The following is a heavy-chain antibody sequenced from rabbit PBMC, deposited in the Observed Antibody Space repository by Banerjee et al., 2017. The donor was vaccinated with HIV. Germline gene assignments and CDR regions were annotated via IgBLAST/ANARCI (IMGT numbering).Heavy chain of an antibody. D-gene: IGHD1-1*01. Sequence: QEQLEESGGDLVKPEGSLTLTCTASGFSFSSSYYICWVRQAPGKGLEWIACIYAGSSGSTYYASWAKGRFTISKTSSTTVTLQMTSLTAADTATYFCARRDVTSSGYPLWGPGTLVTV. CDR3: ARRDVTSSGYPL. CDR1: GFSFSSSYY. V-gene: IGHV1S45*01. J-gene: IGHJ4*01. CDR2: IYAGSSGST.